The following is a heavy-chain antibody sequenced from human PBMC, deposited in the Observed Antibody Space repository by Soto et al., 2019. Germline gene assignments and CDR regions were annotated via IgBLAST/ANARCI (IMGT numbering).Heavy chain of an antibody. D-gene: IGHD1-1*01. CDR1: GFSITIFA. Sequence: PGGSLRLSCVASGFSITIFAMSWVRQAPGKGLEWASAISASGGSTYADSVKGRFTISRDNSKNTLYLQMNSLRVEDTAVYYCARGGAYKILDYWGQGTLVTVSS. CDR3: ARGGAYKILDY. J-gene: IGHJ4*02. V-gene: IGHV3-23*01. CDR2: ISASGGST.